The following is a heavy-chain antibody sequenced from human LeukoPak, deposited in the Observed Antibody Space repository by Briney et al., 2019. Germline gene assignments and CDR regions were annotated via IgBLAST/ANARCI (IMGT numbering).Heavy chain of an antibody. V-gene: IGHV4-39*07. D-gene: IGHD3-10*01. CDR2: IYYSGST. CDR3: ARAVGSGSFQTYYYYMDV. J-gene: IGHJ6*03. CDR1: GGSISSSSYY. Sequence: SETLSLTCTVSGGSISSSSYYWGWIRQPPGKGLEWIGSIYYSGSTYYNPSLKSRATISVDTSKNQFSLKLSSVTAADTAVYYCARAVGSGSFQTYYYYMDVWGKGTTVTISS.